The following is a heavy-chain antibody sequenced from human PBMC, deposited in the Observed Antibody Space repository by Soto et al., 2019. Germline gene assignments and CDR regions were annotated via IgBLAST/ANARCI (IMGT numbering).Heavy chain of an antibody. CDR1: GLTFSSYW. D-gene: IGHD2-2*01. V-gene: IGHV3-74*01. Sequence: GGSLRLSCAASGLTFSSYWMHWVRQVPGKGPVWVSRINNDGSTTTYADSVKGRFTISRDNAKNTLYLQMNSLRAEDTAVYYCAKGYCASTSCYVRKGWGYYYYYMDVWGKGTSVTVSS. J-gene: IGHJ6*03. CDR3: AKGYCASTSCYVRKGWGYYYYYMDV. CDR2: INNDGSTT.